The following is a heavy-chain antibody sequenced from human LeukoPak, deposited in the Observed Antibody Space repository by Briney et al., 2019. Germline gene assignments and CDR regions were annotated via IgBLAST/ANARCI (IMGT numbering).Heavy chain of an antibody. CDR2: IYPGDSDT. Sequence: GESLKISCNGSGYXFITYWICWVRQMPGKGLEWMGIIYPGDSDTRYSPSFQGQVTISADKSINTAYLQWSSLKASDTAIYYCARPDDYGGKPAAFNIWGQGTMVTVSS. CDR1: GYXFITYW. V-gene: IGHV5-51*01. J-gene: IGHJ3*02. D-gene: IGHD4-23*01. CDR3: ARPDDYGGKPAAFNI.